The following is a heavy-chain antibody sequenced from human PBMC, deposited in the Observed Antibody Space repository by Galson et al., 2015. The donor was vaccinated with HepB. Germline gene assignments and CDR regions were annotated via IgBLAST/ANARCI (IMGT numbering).Heavy chain of an antibody. J-gene: IGHJ3*02. CDR2: INSDGSST. CDR1: GFTFSSYW. Sequence: SLRLSCAASGFTFSSYWMHWVRQAPGKGLVWVSRINSDGSSTSYADSVKGRFTISRDNAKNSLYLQMNSLRAEDTAVYYCAREYCSSTSCYRGAFDIWGQGTMVTVSS. D-gene: IGHD2-2*01. V-gene: IGHV3-74*01. CDR3: AREYCSSTSCYRGAFDI.